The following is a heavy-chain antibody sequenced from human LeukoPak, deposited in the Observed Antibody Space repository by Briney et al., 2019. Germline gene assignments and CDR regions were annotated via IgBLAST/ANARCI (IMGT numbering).Heavy chain of an antibody. V-gene: IGHV3-23*01. Sequence: GGSLRLSCAASGFTFSSYAMSWVRQAPGKGLEWVSAISGSGGSTYYADSVKGRFTISRDNSKNTLCLQMNSLRAEDTAVYYCATGSVGVVIIPFDYWGQGTLVTVSS. D-gene: IGHD3-3*01. CDR1: GFTFSSYA. CDR3: ATGSVGVVIIPFDY. J-gene: IGHJ4*02. CDR2: ISGSGGST.